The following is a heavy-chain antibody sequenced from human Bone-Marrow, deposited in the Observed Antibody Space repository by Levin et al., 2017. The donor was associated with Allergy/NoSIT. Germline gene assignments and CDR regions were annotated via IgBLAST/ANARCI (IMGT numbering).Heavy chain of an antibody. Sequence: GESLKISCAASGFTFSSYAMHWVRQAPGKGLEWVAVISYDGSNKYYADSVKGRFTISRDNSKNTLYLQMNSLRAEDTAVYYCARAPYDSSRSYYYGMDVWGQGTTVTVSS. CDR2: ISYDGSNK. V-gene: IGHV3-30-3*01. CDR3: ARAPYDSSRSYYYGMDV. CDR1: GFTFSSYA. J-gene: IGHJ6*02. D-gene: IGHD3-22*01.